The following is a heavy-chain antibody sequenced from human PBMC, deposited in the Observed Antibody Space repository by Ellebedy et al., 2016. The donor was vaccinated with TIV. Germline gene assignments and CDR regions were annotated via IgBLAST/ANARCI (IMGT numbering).Heavy chain of an antibody. V-gene: IGHV4-61*01. D-gene: IGHD6-25*01. CDR3: ARIAAAGTLYAVDV. J-gene: IGHJ6*02. CDR2: IYYSGTT. Sequence: MPGGSLRLSCTVSGASVSSGNFYWTWIRQPPGKGLECAGYIYYSGTTNFNPSLKSRLTMSVDTSKNQFSLKLSSVNAADTAVYYCARIAAAGTLYAVDVWGQGTTVTVSS. CDR1: GASVSSGNFY.